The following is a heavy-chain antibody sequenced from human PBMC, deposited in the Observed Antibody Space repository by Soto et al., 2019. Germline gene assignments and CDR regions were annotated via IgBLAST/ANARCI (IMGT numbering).Heavy chain of an antibody. CDR3: ARRPISLRITSFGAYNWFDR. J-gene: IGHJ5*02. D-gene: IGHD3-3*01. V-gene: IGHV4-39*01. CDR2: IYYSGST. CDR1: GGSISISSYY. Sequence: SETLSLTCTVSGGSISISSYYWCWILQPPGKGLEWIGSIYYSGSTYYNPSLKRRVTISVDTSKNQFPLKLCSVTAADTAVYYCARRPISLRITSFGAYNWFDRGGQGTLVAVSS.